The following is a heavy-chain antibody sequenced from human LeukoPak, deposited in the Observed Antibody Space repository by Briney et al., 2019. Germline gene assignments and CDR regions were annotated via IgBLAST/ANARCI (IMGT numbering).Heavy chain of an antibody. CDR2: ISNIVDTI. J-gene: IGHJ4*02. CDR3: ARVMYRSSWYVGY. Sequence: GGSLRLSCAASGFTFSSYSMNWVRQAPGKGLEWVSYISNIVDTIYYADSVKGRFTISRDNAYNSLHLQMNSLRAEDTAVYYCARVMYRSSWYVGYWGQGTLVTVSS. V-gene: IGHV3-48*01. D-gene: IGHD6-13*01. CDR1: GFTFSSYS.